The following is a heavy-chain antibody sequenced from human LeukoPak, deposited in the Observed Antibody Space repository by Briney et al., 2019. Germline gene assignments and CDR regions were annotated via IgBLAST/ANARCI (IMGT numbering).Heavy chain of an antibody. V-gene: IGHV4-30-4*07. D-gene: IGHD6-13*01. J-gene: IGHJ4*02. CDR1: GGSISSGGYS. CDR2: IYYSGST. CDR3: ARESRIAAAHDPYYFDY. Sequence: TSQTLSLTCAVSGGSISSGGYSWSWIRQPPGKGLEWIGYIYYSGSTNYNPSLKSRVTISVDTSKNQFSLKLSSVTAADTAVYYCARESRIAAAHDPYYFDYWGQGTLVTVSS.